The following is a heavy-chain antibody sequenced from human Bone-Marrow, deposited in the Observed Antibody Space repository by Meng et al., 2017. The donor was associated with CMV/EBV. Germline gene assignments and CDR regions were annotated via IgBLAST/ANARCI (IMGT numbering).Heavy chain of an antibody. D-gene: IGHD3-22*01. CDR3: ARQKYDDGGYYALFDF. J-gene: IGHJ4*02. V-gene: IGHV4-39*01. CDR2: ISYSGTT. Sequence: GSLRLSCSVSGGSISGDNYYWGWIRQPPGKGLEWIGTISYSGTTYYSPSLKSRVTISVDTSKNQFSLKLSSVTAADAALYYCARQKYDDGGYYALFDFWGQGSLVTVSS. CDR1: GGSISGDNYY.